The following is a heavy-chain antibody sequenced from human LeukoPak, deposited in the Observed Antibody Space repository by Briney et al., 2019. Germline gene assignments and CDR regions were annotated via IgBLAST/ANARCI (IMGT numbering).Heavy chain of an antibody. Sequence: ARSLRPSCAASGFTFDDYGMSWVRHAPGKGLEWIGEINHSGSTNYNPSIKSRFTISVDTSKNQSALKLSSVTAADTAVYYVARGPLIDYWGQGTLVTVSS. J-gene: IGHJ4*02. CDR1: GFTFDDYG. CDR3: ARGPLIDY. V-gene: IGHV4-34*01. CDR2: INHSGST.